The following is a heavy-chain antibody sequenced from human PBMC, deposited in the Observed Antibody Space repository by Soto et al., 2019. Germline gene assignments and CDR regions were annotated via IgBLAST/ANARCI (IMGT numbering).Heavy chain of an antibody. CDR1: GITFSSYW. D-gene: IGHD6-19*01. CDR3: AREAAVAGTVFDY. CDR2: INRDGSTT. Sequence: GGSLRLSCAASGITFSSYWMHWVRQVPGQGLVWVSRINRDGSTTNYADSVKGRFTISRDNAKNTLYLQMNSLRAEDTAVYYCAREAAVAGTVFDYWGQGVLVTVXS. V-gene: IGHV3-74*01. J-gene: IGHJ4*02.